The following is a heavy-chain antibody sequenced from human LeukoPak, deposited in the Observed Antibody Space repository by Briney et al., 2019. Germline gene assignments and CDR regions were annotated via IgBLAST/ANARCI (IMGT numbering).Heavy chain of an antibody. J-gene: IGHJ4*02. V-gene: IGHV3-23*01. CDR3: ARRTSYYFPY. CDR1: GFTFSSYA. Sequence: GGSLRLSCAASGFTFSSYAMSWVRQAPGKGLEWVSSITGSGDSADYADSVKGRFTISRDNAKNTLYLQVNSLRVEDTAVYYCARRTSYYFPYWGQGTLVTVSS. CDR2: ITGSGDSA.